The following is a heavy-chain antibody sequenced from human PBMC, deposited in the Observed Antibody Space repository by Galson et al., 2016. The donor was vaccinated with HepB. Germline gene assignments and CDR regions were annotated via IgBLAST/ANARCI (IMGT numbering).Heavy chain of an antibody. D-gene: IGHD6-19*01. CDR2: IGVYNGDT. V-gene: IGHV1-18*01. CDR3: TRDPPTLADDVDY. Sequence: SVKVSCKASGYTFTSYGITWLRQAPGQGLEWMGWIGVYNGDTAYSQKLQGRVTMTTDTSTSTAYMELRGLRSDDTAIYYCTRDPPTLADDVDYWGQGTLVTVSS. J-gene: IGHJ4*02. CDR1: GYTFTSYG.